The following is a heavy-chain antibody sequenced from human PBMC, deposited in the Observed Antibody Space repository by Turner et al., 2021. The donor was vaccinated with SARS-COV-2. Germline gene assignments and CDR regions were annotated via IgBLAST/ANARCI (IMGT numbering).Heavy chain of an antibody. CDR2: ISWNSGSI. D-gene: IGHD6-19*01. Sequence: EVQLVESGGGLVQRGRSLRLSCSASGFTFDDYAMHWVRQAPGKGLEWVSGISWNSGSIGYADSGKGRFTISRDNAKNSLYLQMNSLRVEDTALYYCVKDLGYSSGGMDVWGQGTTVTVSS. CDR1: GFTFDDYA. J-gene: IGHJ6*02. V-gene: IGHV3-9*01. CDR3: VKDLGYSSGGMDV.